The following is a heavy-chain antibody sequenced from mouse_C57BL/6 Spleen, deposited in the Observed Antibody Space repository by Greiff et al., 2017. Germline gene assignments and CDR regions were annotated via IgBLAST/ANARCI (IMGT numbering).Heavy chain of an antibody. CDR2: IYPSDSET. V-gene: IGHV1-61*01. D-gene: IGHD4-1*01. CDR3: ARWDWDVDD. J-gene: IGHJ2*01. Sequence: QVQLQQPGAELVRPGSSVKLSCKASGYTFTSYWMDWVKQRPGQGLEWIGNIYPSDSETHYNQKFKDKATLTVDKSSSTAYMQLSSLTSEDSAVYYCARWDWDVDDWGKGTTLTVSS. CDR1: GYTFTSYW.